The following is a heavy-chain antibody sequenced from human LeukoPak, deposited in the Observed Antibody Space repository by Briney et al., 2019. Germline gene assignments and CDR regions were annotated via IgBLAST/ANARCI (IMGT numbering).Heavy chain of an antibody. CDR3: ARDPSNTSGWYQYFDA. D-gene: IGHD6-19*01. J-gene: IGHJ2*01. V-gene: IGHV1-18*01. CDR2: ISCYNGDT. CDR1: GYTFTHHG. Sequence: ASVKVSCKASGYTFTHHGIAWVRQAPGQGHEWMGWISCYNGDTIYAQNLQGRVSLTTEKSTSTVYMELRSLSSDDTAVYYCARDPSNTSGWYQYFDAWGRGTLVSVSS.